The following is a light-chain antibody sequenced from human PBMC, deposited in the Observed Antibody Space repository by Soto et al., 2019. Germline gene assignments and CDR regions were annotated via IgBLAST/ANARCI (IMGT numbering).Light chain of an antibody. Sequence: EIVMTQSPATLSVSPVERATLSCRASQSVSSNLTWYQQKPGQAPRLLMYGASTRATGIPARFSGSGSGTEFTLTISSLQSEDFAVYYCQQYNNWPPWTFGQGTKVDI. CDR3: QQYNNWPPWT. V-gene: IGKV3-15*01. J-gene: IGKJ1*01. CDR1: QSVSSN. CDR2: GAS.